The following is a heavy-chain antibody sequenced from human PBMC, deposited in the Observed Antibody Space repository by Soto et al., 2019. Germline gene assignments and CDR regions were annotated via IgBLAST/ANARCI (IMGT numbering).Heavy chain of an antibody. Sequence: QVQLVQSGAEVKKPGSSVKVSCKASGRTFSSYAISWVRQAPGQGLEWMGGIIPIFGTANYAQKFQGRVTITADESTSTAYMELSSLRSEDTAVYYCARSLVVLDYGDLPGYYYGMDVWGPGTTGTVSS. CDR2: IIPIFGTA. D-gene: IGHD4-17*01. V-gene: IGHV1-69*12. CDR3: ARSLVVLDYGDLPGYYYGMDV. J-gene: IGHJ6*02. CDR1: GRTFSSYA.